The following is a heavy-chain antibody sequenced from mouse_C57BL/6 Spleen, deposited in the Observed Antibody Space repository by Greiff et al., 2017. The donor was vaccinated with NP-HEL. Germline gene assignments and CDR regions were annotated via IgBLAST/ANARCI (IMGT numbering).Heavy chain of an antibody. Sequence: QVQLQQSGAELVKPGASVKISCKASGYAFSSYWMNWVKQRPGKGLEWIGQIYPGDGDTNYNGKFKGKATLTADKSSSTAYMQLSSLTSEDSAVYFCARSFTTVVVDYWYFDVWGTGTTVTVSS. CDR1: GYAFSSYW. CDR2: IYPGDGDT. D-gene: IGHD1-1*01. J-gene: IGHJ1*03. CDR3: ARSFTTVVVDYWYFDV. V-gene: IGHV1-80*01.